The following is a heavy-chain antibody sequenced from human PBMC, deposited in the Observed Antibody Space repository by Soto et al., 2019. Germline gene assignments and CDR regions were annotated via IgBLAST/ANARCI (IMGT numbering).Heavy chain of an antibody. CDR3: AKNQDYSGYAHFDY. CDR1: GFTFSSYA. V-gene: IGHV3-23*01. Sequence: GSLRLSCAASGFTFSSYAMSWVRQAPGKGLEWVSAISGSGGSTYYADSVKGRFTISRDNSKNTLYLQMNSLRAEDTVVYYCAKNQDYSGYAHFDYWGQGTLVTVSS. CDR2: ISGSGGST. J-gene: IGHJ4*02. D-gene: IGHD5-12*01.